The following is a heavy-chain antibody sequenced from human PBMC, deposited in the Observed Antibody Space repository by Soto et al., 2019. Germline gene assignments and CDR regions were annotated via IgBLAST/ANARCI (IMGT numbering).Heavy chain of an antibody. Sequence: EVQLVESGGGLVKPGGSLRLSCAASGFTFSSYSMNWVRQAPGKGLEWVSSISSSSSYIYYADSVKGRFTLSRDNAKNSLYLQMNSLRAEDTAVYYCARERARRDGYNFDYWGQGTLVTVSS. V-gene: IGHV3-21*01. J-gene: IGHJ4*02. CDR3: ARERARRDGYNFDY. CDR1: GFTFSSYS. CDR2: ISSSSSYI. D-gene: IGHD5-12*01.